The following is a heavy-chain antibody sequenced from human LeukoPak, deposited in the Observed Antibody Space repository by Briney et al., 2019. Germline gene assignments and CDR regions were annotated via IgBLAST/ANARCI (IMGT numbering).Heavy chain of an antibody. D-gene: IGHD3-3*01. CDR3: ASSANEWYPFDY. Sequence: ASVKVSCKASGYTFTGYYMHWVRQAPGQGLEWMGWINPNSGGTNYAQKFQGRVTMIRDTSISTAYMELSRLRSDDTAVYYCASSANEWYPFDYWGQGTLVTVSS. J-gene: IGHJ4*02. CDR1: GYTFTGYY. CDR2: INPNSGGT. V-gene: IGHV1-2*02.